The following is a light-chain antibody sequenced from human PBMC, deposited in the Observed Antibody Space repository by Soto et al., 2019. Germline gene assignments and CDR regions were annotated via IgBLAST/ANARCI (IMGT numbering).Light chain of an antibody. Sequence: VVLTQSPATLALSPCERATLSCRTSLSVSVYLDWYQQKPGQAPRLLISDASNRATGIPARFSGSGSGTDFALTISRLETDDSAVYYCQQRTNWPITFGQGTRLEIK. V-gene: IGKV3-11*01. CDR3: QQRTNWPIT. J-gene: IGKJ5*01. CDR1: LSVSVY. CDR2: DAS.